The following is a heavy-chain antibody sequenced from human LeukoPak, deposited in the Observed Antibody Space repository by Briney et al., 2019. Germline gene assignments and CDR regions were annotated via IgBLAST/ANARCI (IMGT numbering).Heavy chain of an antibody. V-gene: IGHV4-59*11. D-gene: IGHD4-11*01. J-gene: IGHJ5*02. Sequence: NPSETLSLTCTVSGGSISSHYWSWIRQPPGKGLEWIGYIYYSGSTNYNPSLKSRVTISVDTSKNQFSLKLSSVTAADTAMYYCASYKVAMTTVTTRWFDPWGQGTLVTVSS. CDR2: IYYSGST. CDR1: GGSISSHY. CDR3: ASYKVAMTTVTTRWFDP.